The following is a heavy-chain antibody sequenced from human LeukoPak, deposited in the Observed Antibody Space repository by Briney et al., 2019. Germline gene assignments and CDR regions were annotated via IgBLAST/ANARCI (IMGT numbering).Heavy chain of an antibody. CDR3: ARALYINDLDN. D-gene: IGHD2-8*01. Sequence: GRSLRLSCAASGFTLSSYAMHWVRQAAGKGLEWVSRINSDGSRTNYADSVKGRFTISRDNAKNTLYVQMNSLRGEDTAVYYCARALYINDLDNWGQGTLVTVSS. V-gene: IGHV3-74*01. J-gene: IGHJ4*02. CDR2: INSDGSRT. CDR1: GFTLSSYA.